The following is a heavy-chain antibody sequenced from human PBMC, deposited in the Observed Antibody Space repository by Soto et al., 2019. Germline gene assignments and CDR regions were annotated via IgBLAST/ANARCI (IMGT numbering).Heavy chain of an antibody. CDR3: ERKGAAASYAHYYMDV. Sequence: SETLSLTCTVSGGSISPYYWSWIRQPPGKGLEWIGYVYYSGNTNYNPSLESRVTISVDTSRNRFSLNLTSATAADTAVYYCERKGAAASYAHYYMDVWGRGTAVTVS. CDR2: VYYSGNT. J-gene: IGHJ6*03. V-gene: IGHV4-59*01. CDR1: GGSISPYY. D-gene: IGHD6-13*01.